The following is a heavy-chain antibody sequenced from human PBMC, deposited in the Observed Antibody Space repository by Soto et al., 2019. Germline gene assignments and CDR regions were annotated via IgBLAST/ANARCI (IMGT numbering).Heavy chain of an antibody. V-gene: IGHV4-31*03. D-gene: IGHD3-3*02. CDR3: ARTASHFLDY. CDR1: GGSINIGGYY. J-gene: IGHJ4*02. CDR2: IYYSGST. Sequence: PSENLALTCTVSGGSINIGGYYWSWIRQHPGKGLEWIGYIYYSGSTFYNPSLKSRVTISFDTSKNQFSLKLNSVTAADTAVYYCARTASHFLDYCGQGTPVTVSS.